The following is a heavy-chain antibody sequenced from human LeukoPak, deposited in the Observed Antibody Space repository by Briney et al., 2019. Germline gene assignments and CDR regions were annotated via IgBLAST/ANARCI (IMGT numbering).Heavy chain of an antibody. Sequence: PGGSLRLSCAASGFTFSTYNMNWVRQAPGKGVEWVSSISTSSNYISYADSVKGRFTISRDNAKNSLYLQMNSLRAEDTAVYYCARDPLHSSWLDYWGQGTLITVSS. CDR1: GFTFSTYN. D-gene: IGHD6-13*01. CDR2: ISTSSNYI. V-gene: IGHV3-21*01. J-gene: IGHJ4*02. CDR3: ARDPLHSSWLDY.